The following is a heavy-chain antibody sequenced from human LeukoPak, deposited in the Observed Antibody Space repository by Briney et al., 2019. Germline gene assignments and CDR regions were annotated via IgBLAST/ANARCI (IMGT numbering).Heavy chain of an antibody. J-gene: IGHJ4*02. CDR2: ISYDGSNK. D-gene: IGHD6-13*01. CDR3: ARDFAAAGRGPFDY. CDR1: GFTFSSYA. V-gene: IGHV3-30*01. Sequence: GGSLRLSCAASGFTFSSYAMHWVRQAPGKGLEWVAVISYDGSNKYYADSVKGRFTISRDNSKNTLYLQMNSLRAEDTAVYYCARDFAAAGRGPFDYWGQGTLVTVSS.